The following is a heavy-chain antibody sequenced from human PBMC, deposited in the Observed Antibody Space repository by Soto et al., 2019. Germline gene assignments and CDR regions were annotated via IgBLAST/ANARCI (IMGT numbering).Heavy chain of an antibody. CDR1: GGSFSGYY. V-gene: IGHV4-34*01. D-gene: IGHD4-17*01. CDR2: INHSGST. Sequence: QVQLQQWGAGLLKPSETLSLTCAVYGGSFSGYYWSWIRQPPGKGLEWIGEINHSGSTNYNPSLKSRVTISVDTSKNQFSLKLSSVTAADTAVYYCARGRGTTTVTTFDYWGQGTLVTVSS. CDR3: ARGRGTTTVTTFDY. J-gene: IGHJ4*02.